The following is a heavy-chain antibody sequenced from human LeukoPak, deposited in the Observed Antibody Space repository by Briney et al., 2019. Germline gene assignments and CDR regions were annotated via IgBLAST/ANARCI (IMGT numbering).Heavy chain of an antibody. CDR2: IYYSGST. CDR3: ARHDFWSGHWFDP. D-gene: IGHD3-3*01. V-gene: IGHV4-39*01. CDR1: GGSISSSSYY. J-gene: IGHJ5*02. Sequence: SETLSLTCTVSGGSISSSSYYWGWIRQPPGKGLEWIGSIYYSGSTYYNPSLKSRVTISVDTSKNQFSLKLSSATAADTAVYHCARHDFWSGHWFDPWGQGTLVTVSS.